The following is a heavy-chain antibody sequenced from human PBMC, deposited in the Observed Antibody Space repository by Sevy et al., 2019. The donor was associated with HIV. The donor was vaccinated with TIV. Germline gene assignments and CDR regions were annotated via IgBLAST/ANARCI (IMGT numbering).Heavy chain of an antibody. Sequence: SQTLSLTCAISGDSVSSNSAAWNWIRQSPSRGLEWLGRTYYRSKWYNDYAVSVKSRITINPETSKNPFSVQLNSVNPVGTAADYGARGSSSSWYTRLYYYGTDVSGHGTTVTVSS. CDR3: ARGSSSSWYTRLYYYGTDV. CDR1: GDSVSSNSAA. CDR2: TYYRSKWYN. J-gene: IGHJ6*02. D-gene: IGHD6-13*01. V-gene: IGHV6-1*01.